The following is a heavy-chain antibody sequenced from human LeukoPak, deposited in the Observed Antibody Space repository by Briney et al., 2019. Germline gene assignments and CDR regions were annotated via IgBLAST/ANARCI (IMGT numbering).Heavy chain of an antibody. CDR1: GYTFTSYY. Sequence: GASVKVSCKASGYTFTSYYMHWVRQAPGQGLEWMGIINPSGGSTSYAQKFQGRVTMTRDTSTSTVYMELRSLRSDDTAVYYCARDGSAGPHYFDYWGQGTLVTVSS. V-gene: IGHV1-46*01. CDR2: INPSGGST. CDR3: ARDGSAGPHYFDY. J-gene: IGHJ4*02. D-gene: IGHD1-26*01.